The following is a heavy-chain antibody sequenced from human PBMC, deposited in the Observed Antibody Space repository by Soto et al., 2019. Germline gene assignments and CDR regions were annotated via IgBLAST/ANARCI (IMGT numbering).Heavy chain of an antibody. V-gene: IGHV1-18*01. CDR3: AKDRLKYSISSGLDV. CDR2: IGAFNGNT. Sequence: WVRKENRQGLEWMGWIGAFNGNTNYAQNLQGRVTMTTDRSTTTASMELRSLNSDDTAVYYCAKDRLKYSISSGLDVSAQPTTLTLPS. J-gene: IGHJ6*02. D-gene: IGHD6-6*01.